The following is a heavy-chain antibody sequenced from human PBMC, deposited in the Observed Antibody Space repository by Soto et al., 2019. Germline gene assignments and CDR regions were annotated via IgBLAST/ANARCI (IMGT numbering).Heavy chain of an antibody. J-gene: IGHJ4*02. CDR2: IYYSGST. CDR1: GGSISSGGYY. V-gene: IGHV4-31*03. CDR3: ARTRHGYNPLDY. D-gene: IGHD5-12*01. Sequence: PSETLSLTCTVSGGSISSGGYYWSWIRQHPGKGLEWIGYIYYSGSTYYNPSLKSRVTISVDTSKNQFSLKLSSVTAADTAVYYCARTRHGYNPLDYWGQGTLVTVSS.